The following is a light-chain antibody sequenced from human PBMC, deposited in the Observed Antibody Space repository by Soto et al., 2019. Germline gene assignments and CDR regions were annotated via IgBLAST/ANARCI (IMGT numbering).Light chain of an antibody. J-gene: IGLJ2*01. CDR2: EVT. CDR3: SSYTRRTTLV. V-gene: IGLV2-14*01. Sequence: QSALTQPASVSGSPGQWVTISCTGTSSDIGGYNYVSWYQQHPGKAPKLIIYEVTYRPSGVSNRVSGAKSGNTASLTISGLQAEDEADYYCSSYTRRTTLVFGGGTKLTVL. CDR1: SSDIGGYNY.